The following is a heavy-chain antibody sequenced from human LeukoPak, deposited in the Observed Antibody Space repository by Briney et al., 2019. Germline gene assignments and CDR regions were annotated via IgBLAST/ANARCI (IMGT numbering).Heavy chain of an antibody. CDR3: ARDPINIATAGKGFDY. CDR1: GFTFSGFG. Sequence: GGSLRLSCAASGFTFSGFGMNWVRQAPGKGLEWVSSISSSSSYIYYADSVKGRFTISRDNAKKSLYLQMNSLRAEDTAVYYCARDPINIATAGKGFDYWGQGTLVTVSS. CDR2: ISSSSSYI. D-gene: IGHD6-13*01. J-gene: IGHJ4*02. V-gene: IGHV3-21*01.